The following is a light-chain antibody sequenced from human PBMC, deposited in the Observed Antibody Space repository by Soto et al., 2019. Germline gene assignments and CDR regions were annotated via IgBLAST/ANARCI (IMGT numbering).Light chain of an antibody. J-gene: IGKJ2*01. V-gene: IGKV3-20*01. CDR2: AAS. Sequence: SVLTQSPGTLSLSPGEGATLSCRTSQSISSPYLAWYQQRPGQAPRLLTYAASSRATGIPDRFSGSGSGTDFTLTISRLEPEDFAVYYCQQYFGSLYTFGQGTKLEIK. CDR3: QQYFGSLYT. CDR1: QSISSPY.